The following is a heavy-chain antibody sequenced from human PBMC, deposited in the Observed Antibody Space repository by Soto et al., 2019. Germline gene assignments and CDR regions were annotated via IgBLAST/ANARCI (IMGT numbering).Heavy chain of an antibody. Sequence: SETLSLTCTVSGGSISSYYWSWIRQPPGKGLEWTGYIYYSGSTNYNPSLKSRVTISVDTSKNQLSLKLSSVTAADTAVYYCARQEITSAAGFDYWGQGTLVTVSS. CDR3: ARQEITSAAGFDY. CDR1: GGSISSYY. J-gene: IGHJ4*02. CDR2: IYYSGST. D-gene: IGHD6-13*01. V-gene: IGHV4-59*08.